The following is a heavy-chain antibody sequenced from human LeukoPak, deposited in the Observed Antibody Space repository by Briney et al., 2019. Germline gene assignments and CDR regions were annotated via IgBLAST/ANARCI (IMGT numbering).Heavy chain of an antibody. V-gene: IGHV4-59*08. Sequence: SETLSLTCTVSGGSISSYYWSWIRQPPGKGLEWIGYIYYSRSTNYNPSLKSRVTISVDTSKNQFSLKLSSVTAADTAVYYCARRATSGSYPMYNWFDPWGQGTLVTVSS. CDR3: ARRATSGSYPMYNWFDP. J-gene: IGHJ5*02. CDR2: IYYSRST. D-gene: IGHD1-26*01. CDR1: GGSISSYY.